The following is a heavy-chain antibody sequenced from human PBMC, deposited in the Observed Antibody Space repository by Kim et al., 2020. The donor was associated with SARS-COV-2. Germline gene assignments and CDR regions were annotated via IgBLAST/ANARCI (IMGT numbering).Heavy chain of an antibody. Sequence: QGRVTITADESTSTAYMELSSLRSEDTAVYYCARDLGIAVAGWEGYYFDYWGQGTLVTVSS. D-gene: IGHD6-19*01. CDR3: ARDLGIAVAGWEGYYFDY. J-gene: IGHJ4*02. V-gene: IGHV1-69*01.